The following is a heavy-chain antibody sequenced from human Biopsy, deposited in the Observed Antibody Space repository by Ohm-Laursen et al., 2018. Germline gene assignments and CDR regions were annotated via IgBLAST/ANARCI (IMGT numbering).Heavy chain of an antibody. V-gene: IGHV1-2*02. CDR1: GYTFTGHS. Sequence: SVKVSCKASGYTFTGHSIHWMRQAPGQRLEWMGWVSPAGAITNYAQKFQGRVTMTSDTFISTVYMELARLTTDDTAVYYCAFFFFFFFFVMVRADTFDMWGQGTLVSVSS. D-gene: IGHD3-10*01. CDR3: AFFFFFFFFVMVRADTFDM. CDR2: VSPAGAIT. J-gene: IGHJ3*02.